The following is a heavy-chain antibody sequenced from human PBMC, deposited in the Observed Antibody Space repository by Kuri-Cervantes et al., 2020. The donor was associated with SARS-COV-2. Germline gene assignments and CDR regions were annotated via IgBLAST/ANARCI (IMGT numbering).Heavy chain of an antibody. J-gene: IGHJ6*02. V-gene: IGHV3-30*04. CDR1: GFTFSSYA. CDR2: ISYDGSNK. CDR3: ARWDDSSSWPLHYYYYYGMDV. Sequence: GGSLRLSCAASGFTFSSYAMHWVRQAPGKGLEWVAIISYDGSNKYSADSVKGRFTLSRDNSNNMLYLQMNSLRAEDTAVYYCARWDDSSSWPLHYYYYYGMDVWGQGTTVTVSS. D-gene: IGHD6-13*01.